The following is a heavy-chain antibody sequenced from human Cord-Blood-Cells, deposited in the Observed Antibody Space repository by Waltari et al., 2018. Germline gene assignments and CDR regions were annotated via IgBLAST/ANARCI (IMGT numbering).Heavy chain of an antibody. V-gene: IGHV4-39*01. D-gene: IGHD3-3*01. CDR1: GGSISSSSYY. Sequence: QLQLQESGPGLVKPSETLSLTCTVSGGSISSSSYYWGWIRQPPGKGLEWIGSFYYSGSTYYTPALKRRVTISVDTSKNQFSLKLSSVTAADTAVYYCARLTYYDFWSGYYFDYWGQGTLVTVSS. CDR3: ARLTYYDFWSGYYFDY. J-gene: IGHJ4*02. CDR2: FYYSGST.